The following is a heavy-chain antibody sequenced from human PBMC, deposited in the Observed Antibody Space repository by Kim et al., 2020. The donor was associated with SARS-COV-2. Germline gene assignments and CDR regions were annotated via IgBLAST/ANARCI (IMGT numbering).Heavy chain of an antibody. V-gene: IGHV1-69*13. D-gene: IGHD2-15*01. J-gene: IGHJ4*02. CDR3: ASDLGYCNGGNCAFDY. CDR2: IIPMFGTP. Sequence: ASVKVSCKASGGTFGNFVISWVRQVPGQGLEWMGGIIPMFGTPNHAQKFQGRVTITADESTSTAYMELSSLRSEDTGVYYCASDLGYCNGGNCAFDYWGQGTLVTVSS. CDR1: GGTFGNFV.